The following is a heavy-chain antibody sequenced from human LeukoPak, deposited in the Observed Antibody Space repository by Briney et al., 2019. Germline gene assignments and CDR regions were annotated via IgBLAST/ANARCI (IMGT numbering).Heavy chain of an antibody. J-gene: IGHJ4*02. CDR2: ISYDGSNK. V-gene: IGHV3-30*03. Sequence: GGSLRLSYVASGFTFSSYGMHWVRRAPGKGLEWEADISYDGSNKYYADSVKGRFTISRDNSNNTLYLQMNSLRADDTAVYYCARDPKPGGYGGYDLNAFWGQGTLVTVSS. CDR1: GFTFSSYG. D-gene: IGHD5-12*01. CDR3: ARDPKPGGYGGYDLNAF.